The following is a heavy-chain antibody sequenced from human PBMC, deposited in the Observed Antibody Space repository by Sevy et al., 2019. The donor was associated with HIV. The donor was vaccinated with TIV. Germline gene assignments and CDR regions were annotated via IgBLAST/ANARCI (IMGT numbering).Heavy chain of an antibody. V-gene: IGHV1-2*02. CDR1: GYTFTGYY. CDR2: INPNSGGT. CDR3: AREEYYDILTGYYPAAEYFQH. J-gene: IGHJ1*01. D-gene: IGHD3-9*01. Sequence: ASVKVSCKASGYTFTGYYMHWVRQAPGQGLEWTGWINPNSGGTNYAQKFQGRVTMTRDTSISTAYMELSRLRSDDTAVYYCAREEYYDILTGYYPAAEYFQHWGQGTLVTVSS.